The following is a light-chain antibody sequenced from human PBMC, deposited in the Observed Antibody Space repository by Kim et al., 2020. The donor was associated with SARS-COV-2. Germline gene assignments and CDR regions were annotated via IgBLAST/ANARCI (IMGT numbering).Light chain of an antibody. V-gene: IGLV1-40*01. J-gene: IGLJ2*01. CDR3: QCYDSGLSGSV. Sequence: QRVTIPCTGSSSNIGAVYDVHWYQHLPGTAPKLLIYDNNNRPSGVPDRFSGSKSGTSASLAITGLQAEDEADYYCQCYDSGLSGSVFGGGTQLTVL. CDR2: DNN. CDR1: SSNIGAVYD.